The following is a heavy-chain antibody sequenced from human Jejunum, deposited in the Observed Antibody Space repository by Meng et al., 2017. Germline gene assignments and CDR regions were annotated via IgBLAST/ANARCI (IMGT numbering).Heavy chain of an antibody. CDR3: VPGAFGQQLLLFYYYDDLDF. Sequence: GESLKISCAASGFPSGYRFIDHWMHWVRQSPGKGLVWISNINGDGSIKNYADSVKGRFTISRDNAKNTLYLEINSLRAEDTAVYYCVPGAFGQQLLLFYYYDDLDFWGRGTTVTVSS. CDR2: INGDGSIK. D-gene: IGHD2/OR15-2a*01. V-gene: IGHV3-74*01. J-gene: IGHJ6*02. CDR1: GFPSGYRFIDHW.